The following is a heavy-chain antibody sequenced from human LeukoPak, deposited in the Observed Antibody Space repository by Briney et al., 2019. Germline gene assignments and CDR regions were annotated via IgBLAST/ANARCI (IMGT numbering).Heavy chain of an antibody. CDR2: IYYSGST. V-gene: IGHV4-59*01. CDR3: TRDSRPAYYYGMDV. CDR1: GGSISSYY. D-gene: IGHD6-25*01. J-gene: IGHJ6*02. Sequence: SETLSLTCTVSGGSISSYYWSWIRQPPGKGLEWIGYIYYSGSTNYNPSLKSRVTISVDTSKNQFPLRLSYVTAADTAVYYCTRDSRPAYYYGMDVWGPGTTVTVSS.